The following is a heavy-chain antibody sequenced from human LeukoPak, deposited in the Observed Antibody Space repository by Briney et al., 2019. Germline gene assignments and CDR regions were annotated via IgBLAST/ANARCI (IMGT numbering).Heavy chain of an antibody. D-gene: IGHD4/OR15-4a*01. V-gene: IGHV1-69*01. Sequence: SVKVSCKASGGTFNSYAISWVRQAPGQGLEWMGGIIPIFGTANYAQKFQGRVTITADESTSTAYMELSSLRSEDTAVYYCARGLTTGYYYYYMDVWGKGTTVTVSS. CDR2: IIPIFGTA. CDR1: GGTFNSYA. J-gene: IGHJ6*03. CDR3: ARGLTTGYYYYYMDV.